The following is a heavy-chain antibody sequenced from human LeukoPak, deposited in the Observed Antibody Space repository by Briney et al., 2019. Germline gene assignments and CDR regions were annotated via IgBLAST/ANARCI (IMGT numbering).Heavy chain of an antibody. V-gene: IGHV4-61*02. CDR2: IYTSGTT. J-gene: IGHJ6*03. Sequence: SQTLSLTCTVSGGSITSSTYYWSWVRQPAGKGLEWIGRIYTSGTTNYNPSLKSRVTISIDTSKNQFSLKLSSVTAADTAVYYCARRAYYYYYYMDVWGKGTTVTVSS. CDR1: GGSITSSTYY. CDR3: ARRAYYYYYYMDV.